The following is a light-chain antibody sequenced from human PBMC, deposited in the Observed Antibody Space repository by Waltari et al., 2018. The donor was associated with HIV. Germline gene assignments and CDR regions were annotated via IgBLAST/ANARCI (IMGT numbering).Light chain of an antibody. CDR3: QQRSNWPSPT. V-gene: IGKV3-11*01. CDR2: DTS. CDR1: QSVSSS. Sequence: EIVLTQSPATLSLSPGERATLSCRASQSVSSSLAWYQQKPGQAPRLLIYDTSNRATGIPARFSGSGSGTDFTLTISSLEPEDCAVYYCQQRSNWPSPTFGGGTKVDIK. J-gene: IGKJ4*01.